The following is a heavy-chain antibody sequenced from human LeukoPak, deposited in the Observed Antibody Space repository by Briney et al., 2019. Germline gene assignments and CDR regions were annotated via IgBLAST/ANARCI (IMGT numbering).Heavy chain of an antibody. D-gene: IGHD6-19*01. Sequence: PGGSLRLSCAASGFTFSSYGMHWVRQAPGKGLEWVAVISYDGSNKYYADSVKGRFTISRDNSKNTLYLQMNSLRAEDTAVYYCARDPGHSGWSRWYYYYGMDVWGQGTTVTVSS. CDR3: ARDPGHSGWSRWYYYYGMDV. J-gene: IGHJ6*02. CDR2: ISYDGSNK. CDR1: GFTFSSYG. V-gene: IGHV3-30*03.